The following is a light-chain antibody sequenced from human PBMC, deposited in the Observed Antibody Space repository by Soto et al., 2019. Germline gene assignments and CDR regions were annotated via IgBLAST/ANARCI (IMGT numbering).Light chain of an antibody. CDR3: QHSGDFRWT. V-gene: IGKV3-11*01. CDR1: QSVNSQ. Sequence: EIVLTQSPATLSLSPGERATLSCRASQSVNSQLAWYQQKPGQAPRLLIYDASNRATGIPARFSGSETGTDFTLTISRLEPEDFAVYYCQHSGDFRWTFGLGTKVDIK. J-gene: IGKJ1*01. CDR2: DAS.